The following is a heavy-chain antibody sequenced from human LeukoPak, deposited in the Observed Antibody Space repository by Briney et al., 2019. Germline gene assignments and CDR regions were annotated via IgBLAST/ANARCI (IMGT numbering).Heavy chain of an antibody. D-gene: IGHD6-19*01. CDR2: IYYSGST. V-gene: IGHV4-59*01. CDR3: ARDNSSGFGNYYFDY. Sequence: SETLSLTCTVSGGSISSYYWSWIRQPPGKGLEWIGYIYYSGSTNYNPSLKSRVTISVDTSKNQFSLKLSSVTAADTAVYYCARDNSSGFGNYYFDYWGQGTLVTVSS. CDR1: GGSISSYY. J-gene: IGHJ4*02.